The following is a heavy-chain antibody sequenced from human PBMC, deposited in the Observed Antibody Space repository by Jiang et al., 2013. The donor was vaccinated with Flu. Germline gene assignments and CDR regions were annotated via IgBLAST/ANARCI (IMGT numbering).Heavy chain of an antibody. CDR2: INPNSGGT. J-gene: IGHJ3*02. Sequence: GAEVKKPGASVKVSCKASGYTFTGYYMHWVRQAPGQGLEWMGWINPNSGGTNYAQKFQGRVTMTRDTSISTAYMELSRLRSDDTAVYYCAAPTNTRIAAAGTGLWLDAFDIWGQGTMVTVSS. CDR1: GYTFTGYY. D-gene: IGHD6-13*01. V-gene: IGHV1-2*02. CDR3: AAPTNTRIAAAGTGLWLDAFDI.